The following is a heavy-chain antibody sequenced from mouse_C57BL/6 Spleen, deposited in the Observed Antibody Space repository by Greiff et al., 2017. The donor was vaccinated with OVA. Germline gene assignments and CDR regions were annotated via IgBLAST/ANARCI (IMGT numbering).Heavy chain of an antibody. CDR1: GFSLTSYA. Sequence: VQLQQSGPGLVAPSQSLSITCTVSGFSLTSYAISWVRQPPGKGLEWLGVIWTGGGTNYNSALKNRLSISKDNSKSQVFLKMNSLQTDDTARYYCSRTVMVTTSGYFDYWGQGTTLTVSS. CDR3: SRTVMVTTSGYFDY. V-gene: IGHV2-9-1*01. D-gene: IGHD2-1*01. J-gene: IGHJ2*01. CDR2: IWTGGGT.